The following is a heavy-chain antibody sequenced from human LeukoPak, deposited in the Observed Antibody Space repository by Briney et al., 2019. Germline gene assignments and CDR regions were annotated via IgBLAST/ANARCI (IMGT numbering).Heavy chain of an antibody. V-gene: IGHV4-59*01. CDR1: GGSISSYY. J-gene: IGHJ4*02. D-gene: IGHD5-18*01. CDR3: ARAGPRGYSYGYDY. Sequence: SETLSLTCTVSGGSISSYYWSWIRQPPGKGLEWIGYIYYSGSTNYNPSLKSRVTISVDTSKNQFSLKLSSVTAADTAVYYCARAGPRGYSYGYDYWGQGTLVTVSS. CDR2: IYYSGST.